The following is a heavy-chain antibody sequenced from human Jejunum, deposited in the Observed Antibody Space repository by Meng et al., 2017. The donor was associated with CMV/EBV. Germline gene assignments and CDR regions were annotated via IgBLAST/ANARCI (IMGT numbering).Heavy chain of an antibody. CDR1: GFPFSDYY. CDR3: ARDRDILTGPFFFDY. V-gene: IGHV3-11*04. Sequence: GFPFSDYYMTWVRQAPGKGLEWVSYIDSSGSNMYYGDSVKGRFTISRDNAKNSLYLQMNSLIADDTAVYYCARDRDILTGPFFFDYWGQGTLVTVSS. CDR2: IDSSGSNM. J-gene: IGHJ4*02. D-gene: IGHD3-9*01.